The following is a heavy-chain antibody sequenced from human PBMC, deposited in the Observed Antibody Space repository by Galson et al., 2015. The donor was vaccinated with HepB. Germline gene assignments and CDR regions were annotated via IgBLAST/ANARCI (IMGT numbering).Heavy chain of an antibody. CDR3: ARGYSYGTGNNWFDP. CDR2: ISYDGSNK. Sequence: SLRLSCAASGFTFSSYAMHWVRQAPGKGLEWVAVISYDGSNKYYADSVKGRFTISRDNSKNTLYLQMNSLRAEDTAVYYCARGYSYGTGNNWFDPWGQGTLVTVSS. D-gene: IGHD5-18*01. V-gene: IGHV3-30-3*01. CDR1: GFTFSSYA. J-gene: IGHJ5*02.